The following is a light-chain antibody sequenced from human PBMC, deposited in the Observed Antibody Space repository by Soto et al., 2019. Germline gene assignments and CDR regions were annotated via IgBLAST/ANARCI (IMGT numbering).Light chain of an antibody. CDR3: XQYNNWPYT. J-gene: IGKJ2*01. CDR1: QNVGSN. Sequence: EIVMTQSPVTLSVSPGERAALSCRASQNVGSNFAWYQQRPGQAPRVLIYGTSTRATGVPARFSGSGSGTXXXXXXXXXXSEDXXXXXXXQYNNWPYTFGQGTRLEIK. V-gene: IGKV3-15*01. CDR2: GTS.